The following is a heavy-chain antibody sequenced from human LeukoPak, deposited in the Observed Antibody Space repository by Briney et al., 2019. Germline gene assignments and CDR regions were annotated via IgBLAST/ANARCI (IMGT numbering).Heavy chain of an antibody. CDR3: APGNRLDENWFDP. V-gene: IGHV3-43*02. CDR1: GFTFDDYA. Sequence: PGGSLRLSCAASGFTFDDYAMHWVRQAPGKGLEWVSLISGDGGSTYYADSVKGRFTISRDNSKNSLYPQMNSLRTEDTALYYCAPGNRLDENWFDPWGQGTLVTVSS. D-gene: IGHD1-1*01. CDR2: ISGDGGST. J-gene: IGHJ5*02.